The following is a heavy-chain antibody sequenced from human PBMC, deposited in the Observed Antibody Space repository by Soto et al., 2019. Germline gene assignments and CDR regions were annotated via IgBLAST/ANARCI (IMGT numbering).Heavy chain of an antibody. CDR2: IKSKTDGGTT. CDR3: AKAMTSSWTLSS. V-gene: IGHV3-15*01. CDR1: GFTFSNAW. Sequence: EVQLVESGGGLVKPGGSLRLSCAASGFTFSNAWMSWVRQAPGKGLEWVGRIKSKTDGGTTDYAAPVKGRFTISRDNSKNTLYLQMNSLRAEDTAVYYCAKAMTSSWTLSSWGQGTLVTVSS. J-gene: IGHJ5*02. D-gene: IGHD6-13*01.